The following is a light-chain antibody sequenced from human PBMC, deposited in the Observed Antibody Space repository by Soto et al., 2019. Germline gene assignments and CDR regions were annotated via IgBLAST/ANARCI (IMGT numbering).Light chain of an antibody. Sequence: ETVLTQSPGTLSLSPGERATLSCRASQSVSSNSLAWFQQKPGQAPRLLIFGASSRATGIPDRFSGSGSGTDFTLTISRLEPEDFAVYYCQHYGTSPWTFGQGTKVEIK. V-gene: IGKV3-20*01. CDR3: QHYGTSPWT. CDR1: QSVSSNS. J-gene: IGKJ1*01. CDR2: GAS.